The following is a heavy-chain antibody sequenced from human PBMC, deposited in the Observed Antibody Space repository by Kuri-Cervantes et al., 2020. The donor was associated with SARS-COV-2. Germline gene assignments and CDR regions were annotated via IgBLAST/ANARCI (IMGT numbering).Heavy chain of an antibody. CDR2: INPSGGI. J-gene: IGHJ5*02. CDR3: ARGGLAVAGRVWFDP. CDR1: GYIFSDYY. V-gene: IGHV1-2*02. D-gene: IGHD6-19*01. Sequence: ASVKVSCKASGYIFSDYYFHWVRQAPGQGPEWMGWINPSGGINPAQKFQDRVTMTRDTSTTTIHMELSRLRSDDTAVYYCARGGLAVAGRVWFDPWGQGTLVTVSS.